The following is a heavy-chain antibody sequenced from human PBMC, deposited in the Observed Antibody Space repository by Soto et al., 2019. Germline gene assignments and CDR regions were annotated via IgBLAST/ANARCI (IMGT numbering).Heavy chain of an antibody. CDR2: ISASGGST. CDR1: GFTFSTFA. V-gene: IGHV3-23*01. J-gene: IGHJ5*02. Sequence: GGSLRLSCAASGFTFSTFAMSWVRQAPGKGLEWVSAISASGGSTYYADSVKGRFTISRDNSNNTLYLQMNSLRVEDTAVYHCAKDPRVSCDPWGKGTLVTVAS. CDR3: AKDPRVSCDP.